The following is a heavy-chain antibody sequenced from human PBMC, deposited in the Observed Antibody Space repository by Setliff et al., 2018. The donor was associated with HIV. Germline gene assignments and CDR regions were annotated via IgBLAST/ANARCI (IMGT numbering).Heavy chain of an antibody. CDR3: ARQYNRQYGMDV. Sequence: PSETLSLTCAVSGYSISSGYYWGWIRQPPGKGLEWIGSIYHSGSTYYSPSLKSRVTISVDTSKNQFSLKLSFVTAADTAVYYCARQYNRQYGMDVWGQGTTVTAP. CDR1: GYSISSGYY. V-gene: IGHV4-38-2*01. J-gene: IGHJ6*02. D-gene: IGHD1-20*01. CDR2: IYHSGST.